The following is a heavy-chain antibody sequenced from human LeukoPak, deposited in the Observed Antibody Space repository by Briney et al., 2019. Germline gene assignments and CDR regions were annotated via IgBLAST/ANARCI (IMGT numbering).Heavy chain of an antibody. CDR3: ARGPGSSSFDY. V-gene: IGHV3-7*01. CDR2: IDQDGSVR. CDR1: GFTFSSFW. D-gene: IGHD6-13*01. Sequence: GGSLRLSCVASGFTFSSFWMSWVRQAPGKGLEFVANIDQDGSVRNYVDSVKGRFIISRDNAKNSLYLQMDSLRAEDTAVYFCARGPGSSSFDYWGLGTPVTVSS. J-gene: IGHJ4*02.